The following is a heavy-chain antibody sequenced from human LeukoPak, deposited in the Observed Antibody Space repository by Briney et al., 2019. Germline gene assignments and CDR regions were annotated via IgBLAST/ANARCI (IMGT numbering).Heavy chain of an antibody. Sequence: PSETLSLTCTVSGGSISSSYHWGWIRQPPGKGLEWIGSIYYSGSTYYNPSLKSRVTISVDTSKNQFSLMLSSVTASDTAVYYCARQRDYTSGWFDYWGQGTLVTVSS. J-gene: IGHJ4*02. V-gene: IGHV4-39*01. D-gene: IGHD6-19*01. CDR2: IYYSGST. CDR3: ARQRDYTSGWFDY. CDR1: GGSISSSYH.